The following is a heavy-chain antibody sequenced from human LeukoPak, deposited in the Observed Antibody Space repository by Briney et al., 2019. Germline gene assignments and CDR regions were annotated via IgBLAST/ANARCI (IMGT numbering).Heavy chain of an antibody. Sequence: ASVKVSCKASGGTFSSYAISWVRQAPGQGLEWMGGIIPIFGTANYAQKFQGRVTITADESTSTAYMELSSLRSEDTAVYYCARVGPAAYGMDVWGQGTTATVSS. CDR1: GGTFSSYA. D-gene: IGHD3-16*01. CDR3: ARVGPAAYGMDV. J-gene: IGHJ6*02. V-gene: IGHV1-69*13. CDR2: IIPIFGTA.